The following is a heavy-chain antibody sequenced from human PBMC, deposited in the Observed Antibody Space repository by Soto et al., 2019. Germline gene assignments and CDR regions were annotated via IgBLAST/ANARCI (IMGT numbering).Heavy chain of an antibody. D-gene: IGHD2-8*01. CDR1: GFMFSSYS. CDR2: ISSSSSYI. CDR3: ARDTGPLGVGPRLPGYGMDV. Sequence: EVQLVESGGGLVKPGGSLRLSCVGSGFMFSSYSMNWVRQAPGKGLEWVSSISSSSSYIYQADSVKGRFTISRDNAKNSLYLQKNLPTTEDTAEYYWARDTGPLGVGPRLPGYGMDVWGQGTTVTVSS. V-gene: IGHV3-21*04. J-gene: IGHJ6*02.